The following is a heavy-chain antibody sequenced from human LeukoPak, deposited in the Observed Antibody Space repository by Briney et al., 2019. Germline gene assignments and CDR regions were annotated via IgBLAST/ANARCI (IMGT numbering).Heavy chain of an antibody. CDR3: AKPHDSGDPRFGRYFDY. V-gene: IGHV3-23*01. J-gene: IGHJ4*02. D-gene: IGHD4-17*01. Sequence: GGSLTLSCAASGFTFSSYGMSWVRQAPGKGLEWVSAISGSGGSTYYADSAKSRCTISTDNSNNTLYLQMNSLRGEDTAVYYCAKPHDSGDPRFGRYFDYWGQGNLVTVSS. CDR1: GFTFSSYG. CDR2: ISGSGGST.